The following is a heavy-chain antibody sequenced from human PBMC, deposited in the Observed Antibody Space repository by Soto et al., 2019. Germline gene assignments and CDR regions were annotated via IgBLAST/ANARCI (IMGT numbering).Heavy chain of an antibody. V-gene: IGHV5-51*01. D-gene: IGHD5-18*01. CDR3: ARGYDHAHSPGY. CDR1: GYSFTSYW. Sequence: GESLKISCKGSGYSFTSYWIGWVRQMPGKGLEWMGIIYPGDSDTRYSPSFQGQVTISADKSISTAYLQWTSRKASETAMYYCARGYDHAHSPGYWGQGTLLTLS. J-gene: IGHJ4*02. CDR2: IYPGDSDT.